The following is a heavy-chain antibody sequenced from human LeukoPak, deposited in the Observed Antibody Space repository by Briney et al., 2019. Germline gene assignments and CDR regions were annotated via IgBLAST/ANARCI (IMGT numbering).Heavy chain of an antibody. V-gene: IGHV1-69*13. CDR3: ATHTGGYNYWWFDI. Sequence: ASVKVSCKASGGTFSNYPIIWVRQAPGRGLEWLGGIIPIYGTANYALMFQGRITLTAHESTATAYMELRSLTSDDTAMYFYATHTGGYNYWWFDIWGQGTLVSVSS. CDR2: IIPIYGTA. J-gene: IGHJ5*02. CDR1: GGTFSNYP. D-gene: IGHD5-24*01.